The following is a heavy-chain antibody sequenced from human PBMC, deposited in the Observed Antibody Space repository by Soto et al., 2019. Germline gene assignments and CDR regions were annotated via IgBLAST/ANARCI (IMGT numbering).Heavy chain of an antibody. V-gene: IGHV3-21*01. CDR2: ISGSSSYR. CDR1: GFTFGDYG. CDR3: ARSNYFAIDY. J-gene: IGHJ4*02. Sequence: VQLVESGGGLVKPGGSLRLSCAASGFTFGDYGFNWVRQAPGKGLEWVSSISGSSSYRYYADSMKGRFTISRANAKNSLFLEMNSLGAEDTAVYYCARSNYFAIDYWGQGVLVTVSS. D-gene: IGHD4-4*01.